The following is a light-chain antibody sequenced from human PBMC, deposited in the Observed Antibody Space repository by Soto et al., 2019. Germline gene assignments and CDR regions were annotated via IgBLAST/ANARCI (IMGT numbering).Light chain of an antibody. V-gene: IGLV2-11*01. CDR1: SNDVGGYNY. Sequence: QSALTQPHSVSGSPGQSITISCTGTSNDVGGYNYVSWYQQHPGKAPKLLIYDVNKRPSRVPDRFSGSKSGNTASLTISGLQAEDEADYHCCSYAGSYTFVIFGGGTKVTVL. CDR2: DVN. J-gene: IGLJ2*01. CDR3: CSYAGSYTFVI.